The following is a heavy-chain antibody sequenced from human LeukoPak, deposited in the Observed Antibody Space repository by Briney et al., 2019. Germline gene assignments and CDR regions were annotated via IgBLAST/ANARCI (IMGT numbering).Heavy chain of an antibody. V-gene: IGHV3-23*01. CDR3: TYWETRARFQY. CDR2: ITSGGIK. J-gene: IGHJ1*01. Sequence: GGSLRLSCAAAGFTLSSSAMSWVRQAAGKGLECISTITSGGIKDYSDSVKGRFTISRDNSKNTLYLQMNSLRAEDTAVYYCTYWETRARFQYWGQGTLVTVSS. CDR1: GFTLSSSA. D-gene: IGHD1-26*01.